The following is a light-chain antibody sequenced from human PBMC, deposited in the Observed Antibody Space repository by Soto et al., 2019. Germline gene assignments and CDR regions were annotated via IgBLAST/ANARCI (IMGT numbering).Light chain of an antibody. J-gene: IGLJ1*01. CDR3: SSYTSSITYV. CDR1: SXDVGGYNY. CDR2: EVS. V-gene: IGLV2-14*01. Sequence: QSALTQPASVSGSPGQSFTISCTGTSXDVGGYNYVSWYQQHPGKAPKLMIYEVSNRPSGVSNRFSGSKSGNTASLTISGLQAVDEADYYCSSYTSSITYVFGAGTKVTVL.